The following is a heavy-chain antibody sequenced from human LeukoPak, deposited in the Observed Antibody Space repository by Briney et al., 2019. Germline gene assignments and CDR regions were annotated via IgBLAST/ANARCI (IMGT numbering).Heavy chain of an antibody. CDR3: ARWGSDSGSHDYYYYMDV. CDR1: GYSISSGYY. CDR2: IYHSGST. V-gene: IGHV4-38-2*02. J-gene: IGHJ6*03. Sequence: PSETLSLTCTVSGYSISSGYYWGWIRQPPGKGLEWIGSIYHSGSTYYNPSLKSRVTISVDTSKNRFSLKLSSVTAADTAVYYCARWGSDSGSHDYYYYMDVWGKGTTVTVSS. D-gene: IGHD1-26*01.